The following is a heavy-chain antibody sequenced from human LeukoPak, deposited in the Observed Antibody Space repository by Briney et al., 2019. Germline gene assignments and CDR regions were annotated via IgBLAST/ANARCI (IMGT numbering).Heavy chain of an antibody. D-gene: IGHD5-12*01. CDR2: INPNSGDT. CDR3: ARDSRGGNSGCDNFDY. J-gene: IGHJ4*02. Sequence: GASVKVSCKASGYTFTGYYMHWVRQAPGQGLEWMGWINPNSGDTNYAQKFQGRVTMTRDTSISTAYMELSRLRSDDTAVYYCARDSRGGNSGCDNFDYWGQGTLVTVSS. CDR1: GYTFTGYY. V-gene: IGHV1-2*02.